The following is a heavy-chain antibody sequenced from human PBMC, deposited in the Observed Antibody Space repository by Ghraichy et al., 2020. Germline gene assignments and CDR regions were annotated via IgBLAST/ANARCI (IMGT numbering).Heavy chain of an antibody. J-gene: IGHJ4*02. CDR3: ARLKRGFAGPNYYDSSGYYYAPDY. Sequence: GGSLRLSCAASGFTFSSYSMNWVRQAPGKGLEWVSSISSSSSYIYYADSVKGRFTISRDNAKNSLYLQMNSLRAEDTAVYYCARLKRGFAGPNYYDSSGYYYAPDYWGQGTLVTVSS. D-gene: IGHD3-22*01. V-gene: IGHV3-21*01. CDR1: GFTFSSYS. CDR2: ISSSSSYI.